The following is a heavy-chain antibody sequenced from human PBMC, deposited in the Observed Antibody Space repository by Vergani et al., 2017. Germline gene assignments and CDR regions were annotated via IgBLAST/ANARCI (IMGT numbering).Heavy chain of an antibody. J-gene: IGHJ2*01. Sequence: QVQLVQSGAEVKKPGSSVKVSCKASGGTFSSYAISWVRQAPGQGLEWMGGIIPIFGTANYAQKFQGRVTITADESTSTAYMELSSLRSEDTAVYYCAGGCSYYYDSSHRWYFDLWGRGTLVTVSS. CDR3: AGGCSYYYDSSHRWYFDL. D-gene: IGHD3-22*01. CDR2: IIPIFGTA. V-gene: IGHV1-69*12. CDR1: GGTFSSYA.